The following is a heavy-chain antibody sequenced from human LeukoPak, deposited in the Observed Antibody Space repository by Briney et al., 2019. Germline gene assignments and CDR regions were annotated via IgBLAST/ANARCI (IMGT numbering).Heavy chain of an antibody. D-gene: IGHD3-22*01. V-gene: IGHV4-34*01. CDR2: INHSGST. Sequence: PSETLSLTCAVYGGSFSGYYWSWIRQPPGKGLEWIGEINHSGSTNHNPSLESRVTISVDTSKNQFSLKLSSVTAADTAVYYCARERFGGYYSAWGQGTLVTVSS. J-gene: IGHJ4*02. CDR3: ARERFGGYYSA. CDR1: GGSFSGYY.